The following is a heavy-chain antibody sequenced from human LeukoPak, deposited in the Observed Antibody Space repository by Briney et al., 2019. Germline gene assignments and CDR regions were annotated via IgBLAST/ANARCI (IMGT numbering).Heavy chain of an antibody. D-gene: IGHD1-1*01. CDR2: ISAYSGNT. Sequence: ASVKVSCKASGSTFNSYDFHWVRQAPGQGLEWMGWISAYSGNTNYAQNLQGRVTMTTDTSTTTAYMELKSLRFDDTAVYFCARDMKHGYPPDSWGQGTLVTVSS. CDR1: GSTFNSYD. CDR3: ARDMKHGYPPDS. V-gene: IGHV1-18*01. J-gene: IGHJ4*02.